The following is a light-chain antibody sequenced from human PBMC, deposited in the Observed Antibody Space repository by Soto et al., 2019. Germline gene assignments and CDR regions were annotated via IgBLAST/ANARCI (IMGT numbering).Light chain of an antibody. V-gene: IGLV2-23*01. CDR3: CSYAGSSTYV. J-gene: IGLJ1*01. CDR1: SSDVGNYNL. CDR2: EDT. Sequence: QSALTQPASVSGSAGQSITISCTGTSSDVGNYNLVSWYLHHPGKAPKLLIYEDTKRPSGVSNRFSGSRSGNTASLTVSGLQAEDDTDYYCCSYAGSSTYVFGTGTKLTV.